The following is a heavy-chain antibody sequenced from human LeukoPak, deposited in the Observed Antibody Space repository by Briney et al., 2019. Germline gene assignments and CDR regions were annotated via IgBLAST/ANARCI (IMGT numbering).Heavy chain of an antibody. CDR2: ISYDGSNK. D-gene: IGHD1-26*01. CDR1: GFTFNSYS. Sequence: GGSLRLSCAASGFTFNSYSLNWVRQAPGKGLEWVAVISYDGSNKYYADSVKGRFTISRDNSKNTLYLQMNSLRAEDTAVYYCAREDGSYDAFDIWGQGTMVTVSS. CDR3: AREDGSYDAFDI. V-gene: IGHV3-30*03. J-gene: IGHJ3*02.